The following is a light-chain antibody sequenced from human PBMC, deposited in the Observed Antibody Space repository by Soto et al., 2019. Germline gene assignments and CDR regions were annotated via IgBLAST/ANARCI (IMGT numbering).Light chain of an antibody. CDR1: QSVTSDY. CDR3: QHYGHALWA. V-gene: IGKV3-20*01. J-gene: IGKJ1*01. CDR2: GAS. Sequence: EVVVTQSPGTLSLSPGERATLSCRASQSVTSDYLAWYQQKPGQSPRLLMSGASRRATGVPDRFSGSGSGTDFTLTISRLEPEDFAVYYCQHYGHALWAFGQGTNVDIK.